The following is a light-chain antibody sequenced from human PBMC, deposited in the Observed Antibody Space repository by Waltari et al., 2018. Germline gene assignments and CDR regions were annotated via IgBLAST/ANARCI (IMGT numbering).Light chain of an antibody. Sequence: DIVLTQSPATLSLSPGDRVTLSCRASQSVSNYLPCYQQKHGQPPRLLIDGTAYRAAGIPDRWSGSGSGTDFTLTISSRDTEDVAVYFCQQRSNWPGLTFGGGTKVEIK. J-gene: IGKJ4*02. CDR1: QSVSNY. CDR3: QQRSNWPGLT. V-gene: IGKV3-11*01. CDR2: GTA.